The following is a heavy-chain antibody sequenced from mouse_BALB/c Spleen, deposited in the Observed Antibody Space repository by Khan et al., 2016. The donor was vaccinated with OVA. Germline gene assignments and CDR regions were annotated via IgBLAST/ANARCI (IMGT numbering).Heavy chain of an antibody. J-gene: IGHJ3*01. V-gene: IGHV1-77*01. CDR1: GYTFTDYN. Sequence: QVRLQQSGAELARPGASVKLSCKTSGYTFTDYNINWMRQRTGQGLEWIGEIYPGSDNTFYYEKFRGKATLTADKSYSTAYMQLSSLTSEDSAVYFYAREWAAWFPYWGQGTLVTVTA. CDR2: IYPGSDNT. CDR3: AREWAAWFPY.